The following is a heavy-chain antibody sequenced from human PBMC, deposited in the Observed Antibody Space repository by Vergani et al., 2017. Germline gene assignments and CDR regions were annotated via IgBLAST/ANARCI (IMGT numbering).Heavy chain of an antibody. V-gene: IGHV5-51*01. Sequence: EVQLVQSGAEVKKPGESLKISCKGSGYSFTSYWIGGVRQMPGKGLEWMGIITPFDSKIAYSPSFQGQVIMSIDKSITTAYLQWRSLEASDTAIYYCTRHVPCGDGACLHFDHWGQGTQVTVSS. CDR2: ITPFDSKI. CDR3: TRHVPCGDGACLHFDH. CDR1: GYSFTSYW. D-gene: IGHD2-21*01. J-gene: IGHJ4*02.